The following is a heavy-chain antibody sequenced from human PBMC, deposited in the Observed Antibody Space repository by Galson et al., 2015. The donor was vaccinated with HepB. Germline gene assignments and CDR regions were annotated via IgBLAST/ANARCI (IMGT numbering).Heavy chain of an antibody. CDR3: AREGDPYNYWSALDF. V-gene: IGHV3-33*01. D-gene: IGHD3-3*01. CDR1: GFTFRIHG. J-gene: IGHJ4*02. CDR2: IRTDGTNK. Sequence: SLRLSCAASGFTFRIHGMNWVRQAPGKGLEWVSCIRTDGTNKYYADSVKGRFTIPRDNSKNALYLQMTSLGAEDTGVYYWAREGDPYNYWSALDFWGQGTLVTVSS.